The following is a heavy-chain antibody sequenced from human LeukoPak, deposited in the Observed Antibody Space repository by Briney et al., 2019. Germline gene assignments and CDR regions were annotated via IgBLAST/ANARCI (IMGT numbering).Heavy chain of an antibody. CDR2: IYYSGGT. V-gene: IGHV4-30-4*01. CDR3: ARVTGGSGSYYSPLHYYFDY. CDR1: GGSISSGDYY. Sequence: SETLSLTCIVSGGSISSGDYYWSWIRQPPGKGLEWIGYIYYSGGTYYNPSLKIRVTISVDTSKNQFSQKLSSVTAADTAVYYCARVTGGSGSYYSPLHYYFDYWGQGTLVTVSS. J-gene: IGHJ4*02. D-gene: IGHD3-10*01.